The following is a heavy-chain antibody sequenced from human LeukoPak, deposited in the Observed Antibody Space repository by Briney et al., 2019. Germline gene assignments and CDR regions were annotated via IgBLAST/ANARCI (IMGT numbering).Heavy chain of an antibody. CDR1: GFSLRTSGMC. CDR3: ARIQSDSYGRYYFDY. J-gene: IGHJ4*02. Sequence: SGPALVKPTETLTLTCTFSGFSLRTSGMCVSWIRQPPGKALEWLARIDWDDDKYYSTSLKTRLTISKDTSKNQVVLTMTNMDPVDTATYYSARIQSDSYGRYYFDYWGQGTLVTVSS. CDR2: IDWDDDK. V-gene: IGHV2-70*11. D-gene: IGHD5-18*01.